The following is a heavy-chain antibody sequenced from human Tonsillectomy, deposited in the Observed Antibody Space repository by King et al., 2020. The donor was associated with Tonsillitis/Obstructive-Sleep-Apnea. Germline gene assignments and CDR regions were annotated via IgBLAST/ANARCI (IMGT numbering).Heavy chain of an antibody. CDR1: GFTFSSYG. V-gene: IGHV3-33*01. Sequence: HVQLVESGGGVVKPGRSLRLSCKASGFTFSSYGMNWVRQAPGIGLEWMAVIGSDEGDTNYADSLKGRFTISRDSSKHTVYLQMNGLRAEDTAVYYCARFSVSHHFDPWGKGNLVTVSS. D-gene: IGHD1-14*01. CDR2: IGSDEGDT. J-gene: IGHJ4*02. CDR3: ARFSVSHHFDP.